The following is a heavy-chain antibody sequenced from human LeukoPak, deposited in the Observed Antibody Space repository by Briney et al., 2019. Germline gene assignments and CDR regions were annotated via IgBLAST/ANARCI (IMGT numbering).Heavy chain of an antibody. CDR1: GFTFSNYW. Sequence: GGSLRLSCAVSGFTFSNYWMSCVRQPPGKGVEWVGNIKEDGSEKYYVDSVKGRFTISRDNTKNSLYLQMNSLRAEDTAVYYCTRDYDYRFDYWGQGTLVTVSS. D-gene: IGHD3-16*02. CDR2: IKEDGSEK. V-gene: IGHV3-7*04. J-gene: IGHJ4*02. CDR3: TRDYDYRFDY.